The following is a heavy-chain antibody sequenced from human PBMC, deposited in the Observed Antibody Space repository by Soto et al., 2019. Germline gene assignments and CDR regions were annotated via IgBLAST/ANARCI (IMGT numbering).Heavy chain of an antibody. Sequence: ASVTVSCKASGYSFTSYAMHWVRQAPGQRLEWMGWINAGNGNTKYSQKFQGRVTITRDTSASTAYMELSSLRSEDTVVYYCARGGLALMDVWGQGTTVTVSS. CDR3: ARGGLALMDV. CDR1: GYSFTSYA. D-gene: IGHD3-16*01. V-gene: IGHV1-3*01. J-gene: IGHJ6*02. CDR2: INAGNGNT.